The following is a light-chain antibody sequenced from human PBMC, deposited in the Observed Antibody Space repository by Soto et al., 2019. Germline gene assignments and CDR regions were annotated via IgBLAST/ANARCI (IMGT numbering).Light chain of an antibody. CDR3: QQYGSSSDT. Sequence: EIVLTQSPVTLSLYPGERATLSCRSSQSVSSSYLAWYQQKPGQAPRLLIYGASSRATGIPDRFSGSGSGTDFTLTISILEHEDFAVYYCQQYGSSSDTFGQVTKLEIK. V-gene: IGKV3-20*01. CDR1: QSVSSSY. J-gene: IGKJ2*01. CDR2: GAS.